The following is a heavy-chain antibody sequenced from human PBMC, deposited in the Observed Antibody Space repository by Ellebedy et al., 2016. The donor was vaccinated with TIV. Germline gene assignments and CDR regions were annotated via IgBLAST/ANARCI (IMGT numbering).Heavy chain of an antibody. D-gene: IGHD3-22*01. J-gene: IGHJ4*02. V-gene: IGHV1-18*04. CDR2: ISAYNGNT. CDR3: ASLGRDRYYYDSSGYYDY. CDR1: GYTFTSYG. Sequence: ASVKVSXKASGYTFTSYGISWVRQAPGQGLEWMGWISAYNGNTNYAQKLQGRVTMTTDTSTSTAYMELRSLRSDDTAVYYCASLGRDRYYYDSSGYYDYWGQGTLVTVSS.